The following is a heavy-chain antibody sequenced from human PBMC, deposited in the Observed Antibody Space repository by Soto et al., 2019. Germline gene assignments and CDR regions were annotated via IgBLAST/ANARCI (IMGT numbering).Heavy chain of an antibody. CDR1: GFTFSSYA. CDR3: AKVSSSGSYDGFDI. CDR2: ISGSGGST. J-gene: IGHJ3*02. Sequence: AGGSLRLSCAASGFTFSSYAMSWVRQAPGKGLEWVSTISGSGGSTYYADSVKGRFTISRDNSKNTLDLQMNSLRAEDTAVYYCAKVSSSGSYDGFDIWGQGTMVTVSS. D-gene: IGHD1-26*01. V-gene: IGHV3-23*01.